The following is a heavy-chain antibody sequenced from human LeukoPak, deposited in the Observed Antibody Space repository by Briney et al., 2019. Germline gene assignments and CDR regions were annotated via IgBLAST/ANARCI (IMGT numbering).Heavy chain of an antibody. CDR3: ARVGKQQLPRGDAFDI. V-gene: IGHV3-33*01. Sequence: GGSLRLSCAASGFTFSSYGMHWVRQAPGKGLEWVAVIWYDGSNKYYADSVKGRFTISRDNSKNTLYLQMNSLRAEDTAVYYCARVGKQQLPRGDAFDIWGQGTMVTVSS. CDR1: GFTFSSYG. CDR2: IWYDGSNK. J-gene: IGHJ3*02. D-gene: IGHD6-13*01.